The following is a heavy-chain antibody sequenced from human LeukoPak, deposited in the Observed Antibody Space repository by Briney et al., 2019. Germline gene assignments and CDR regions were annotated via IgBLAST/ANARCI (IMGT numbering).Heavy chain of an antibody. CDR2: ISSSSTTI. D-gene: IGHD3-16*01. V-gene: IGHV3-48*02. CDR3: ASWSGGIDY. CDR1: GFTFSSYA. Sequence: GGSLRLSCAASGFTFSSYAMNWVRQAPWKGLEWVSYISSSSTTIYYADSLKGRFTISRDNAKNSLYLQMNSLRDEDTAVYYCASWSGGIDYWGQGTLVTVSS. J-gene: IGHJ4*02.